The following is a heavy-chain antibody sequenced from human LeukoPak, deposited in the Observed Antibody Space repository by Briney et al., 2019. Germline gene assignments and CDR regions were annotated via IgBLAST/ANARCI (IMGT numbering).Heavy chain of an antibody. Sequence: GGSLRLSCVASGFTFSSSAMSWVRQAPGKGLEWVSVISGSATSTYYADSVKGRFTISRDNSKNTVHLQMNSLRAEDTATYYCAKDRDGYCSRTGCFYDAFDIWGQGTMVTVSS. CDR1: GFTFSSSA. D-gene: IGHD2-2*01. CDR3: AKDRDGYCSRTGCFYDAFDI. V-gene: IGHV3-23*01. CDR2: ISGSATST. J-gene: IGHJ3*02.